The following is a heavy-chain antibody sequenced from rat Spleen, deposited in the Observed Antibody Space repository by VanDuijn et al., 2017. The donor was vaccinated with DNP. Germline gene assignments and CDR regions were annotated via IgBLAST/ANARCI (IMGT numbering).Heavy chain of an antibody. J-gene: IGHJ1*01. CDR1: AYSITTNY. D-gene: IGHD1-12*03. CDR3: ARGNDGYYPNWYFDF. CDR2: ISYSGRT. Sequence: EVQLQESGPGLVKPSQSLSLTCSVTAYSITTNYWGWIRKFPGNKMEYVGHISYSGRTNYNPSLKRRISISRDTSKNQFFLHLNSVTTEVTATYYCARGNDGYYPNWYFDFWGPGTMVTVSS. V-gene: IGHV3-1*01.